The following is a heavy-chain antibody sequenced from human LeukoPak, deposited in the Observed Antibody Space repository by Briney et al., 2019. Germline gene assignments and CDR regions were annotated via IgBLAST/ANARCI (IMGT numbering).Heavy chain of an antibody. J-gene: IGHJ4*02. CDR2: ISYDGSYK. V-gene: IGHV3-30*18. CDR1: EFTFRTYG. CDR3: AEDRYSSLNEIDY. Sequence: PGRSLRLSCAASEFTFRTYGMHWVRQAPGKGLEWVAVISYDGSYKFYADSVKGRFTISRDNSKSTLYLQMNSLRAEDTAIYYCAEDRYSSLNEIDYWGQGTLVTVSS. D-gene: IGHD6-19*01.